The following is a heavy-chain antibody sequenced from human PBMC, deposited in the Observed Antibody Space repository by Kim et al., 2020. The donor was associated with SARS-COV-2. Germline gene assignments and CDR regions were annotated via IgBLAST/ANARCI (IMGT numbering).Heavy chain of an antibody. CDR2: INPNSGGT. CDR3: ARGWPRIPVAGTESSDAFDI. Sequence: ASVKVSCKASGYTFTGYYMHWVRQARGQGLEWMGRINPNSGGTNYAQKFQGRVTMTRDTSISTAYMELSRLRSDDTAVYYCARGWPRIPVAGTESSDAFDIWGQGTMVTVSS. D-gene: IGHD6-19*01. V-gene: IGHV1-2*06. J-gene: IGHJ3*02. CDR1: GYTFTGYY.